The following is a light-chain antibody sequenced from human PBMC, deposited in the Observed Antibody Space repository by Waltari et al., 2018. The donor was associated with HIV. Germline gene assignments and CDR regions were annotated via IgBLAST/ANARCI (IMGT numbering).Light chain of an antibody. J-gene: IGLJ3*02. CDR2: ADN. CDR1: NIGSKS. V-gene: IGLV3-21*04. Sequence: SYVLTQPPSVSVDPGETARITCGGTNIGSKSVQWYQQKPGQAPVLVIYADNDRPSGIPARFSGSSSGNTATLTISRVEAGDEADYYCQVWDTTTDQWVFGGGTELAVL. CDR3: QVWDTTTDQWV.